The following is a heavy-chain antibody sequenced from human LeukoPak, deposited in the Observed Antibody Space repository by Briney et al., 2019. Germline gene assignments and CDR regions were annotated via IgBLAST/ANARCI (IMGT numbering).Heavy chain of an antibody. CDR2: TSHSGNT. CDR3: SRTKPQLWYGGYYYYMDV. CDR1: GGSLSGYY. V-gene: IGHV4-34*01. Sequence: SETLSLTCAVYGGSLSGYYWSWIRQPPGKGLEWIGETSHSGNTDYDPSLKSRVTMSVDTSKNQFSLKLRSVTAADTAVYFCSRTKPQLWYGGYYYYMDVWGKGTTVTVSS. J-gene: IGHJ6*03. D-gene: IGHD3-10*01.